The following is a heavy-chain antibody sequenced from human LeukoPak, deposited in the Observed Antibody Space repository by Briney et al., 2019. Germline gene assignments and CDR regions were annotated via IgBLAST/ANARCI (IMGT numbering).Heavy chain of an antibody. J-gene: IGHJ4*02. CDR2: MKQDGSEK. CDR1: GFTFSSYW. CDR3: ARASGIADPYYFDY. V-gene: IGHV3-7*01. D-gene: IGHD6-13*01. Sequence: GGSLRLSCAASGFTFSSYWMSWVRQAPGKGLEWVANMKQDGSEKYYVDSVKGRFTISRDNAKNSLYLQMNSLRAEDTAVYYCARASGIADPYYFDYWGQGTLVTVSS.